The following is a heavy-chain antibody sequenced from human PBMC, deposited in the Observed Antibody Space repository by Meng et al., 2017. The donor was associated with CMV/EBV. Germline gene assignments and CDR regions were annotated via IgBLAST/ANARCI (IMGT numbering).Heavy chain of an antibody. J-gene: IGHJ6*02. CDR2: ITTSSNYI. V-gene: IGHV3-21*01. Sequence: GGSLRLSCAASGFISGHYNMNWVRQASGKGLEWVSSITTSSNYIYYAGSVKGRFIVSRDNAKNSLYLQMNSLRAEDTAVYYCATGGVVVPAGYYYGMYVWGQGTTVTVSS. D-gene: IGHD2-2*01. CDR3: ATGGVVVPAGYYYGMYV. CDR1: GFISGHYN.